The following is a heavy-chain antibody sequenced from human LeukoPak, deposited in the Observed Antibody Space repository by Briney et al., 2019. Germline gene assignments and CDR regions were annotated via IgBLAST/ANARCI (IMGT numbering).Heavy chain of an antibody. V-gene: IGHV4-34*01. D-gene: IGHD6-19*01. CDR1: GGSFSGYY. CDR3: ARDLKQWLVLDYYYYGMDV. CDR2: INHSGST. Sequence: SETLSLTCAVYGGSFSGYYWSWIRQPPGKGLEWIGEINHSGSTNYNPSLKSRVTISVDTSKNQSSLKLSSVTAADTAVYYCARDLKQWLVLDYYYYGMDVWGQGTTVTVSS. J-gene: IGHJ6*02.